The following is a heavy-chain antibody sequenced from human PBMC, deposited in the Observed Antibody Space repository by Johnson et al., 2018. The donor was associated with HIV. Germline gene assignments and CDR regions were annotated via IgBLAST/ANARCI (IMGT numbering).Heavy chain of an antibody. D-gene: IGHD3-22*01. CDR1: GFTVSSNY. J-gene: IGHJ3*02. CDR3: ATSQYYYDSSGYNRQEAFDI. CDR2: IYSGGST. Sequence: VQLVESGGGLVQPGGSLRLSCAASGFTVSSNYMSWVRQAPGKGLEWVSVIYSGGSTYYADSVKGRFTISRDNSKNTLYLQMNSLRAEDTAVYYCATSQYYYDSSGYNRQEAFDIWGQGTMVTVSS. V-gene: IGHV3-66*01.